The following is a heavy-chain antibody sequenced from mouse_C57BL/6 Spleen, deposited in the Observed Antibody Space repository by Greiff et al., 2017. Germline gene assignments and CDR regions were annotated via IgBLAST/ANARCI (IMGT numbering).Heavy chain of an antibody. V-gene: IGHV7-1*01. CDR3: ARDAPYDYRHYAMDY. D-gene: IGHD2-4*01. CDR2: SRNKANDYTT. Sequence: EVMLVESGGGLVQSGRSLRLSCATSGFTFSDFYMEWVRQAPGKGLEWIAASRNKANDYTTEYSASVKGRFIVSRDTSQSILYLQMNALRAEDTAIYYCARDAPYDYRHYAMDYWGQGTSVTVSS. J-gene: IGHJ4*01. CDR1: GFTFSDFY.